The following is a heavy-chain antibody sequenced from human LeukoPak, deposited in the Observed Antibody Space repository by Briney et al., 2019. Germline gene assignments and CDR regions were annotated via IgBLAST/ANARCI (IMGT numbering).Heavy chain of an antibody. V-gene: IGHV3-30*02. Sequence: PGGSLRLSCAASGFTFSSYGMHWVRQAPGKGLEWVAFIRYDGSNKYYADSVKGRFTISRDNSKNTLYLQMNSLRAEDTAVYYCAKEGDYFWSGLYYYYYMDVWGKGTTVTVSS. CDR2: IRYDGSNK. CDR1: GFTFSSYG. D-gene: IGHD3-3*01. CDR3: AKEGDYFWSGLYYYYYMDV. J-gene: IGHJ6*03.